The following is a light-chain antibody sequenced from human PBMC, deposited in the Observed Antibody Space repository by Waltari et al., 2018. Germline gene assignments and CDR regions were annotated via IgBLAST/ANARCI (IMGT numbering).Light chain of an antibody. CDR2: AAS. CDR3: QQTYSPPYT. Sequence: DIQMTQSPSSLSSSVGDRVTITCRASQSLNGYFSWYQQKPGKAPKLLISAASSLSSGVPSRFSGSESATDYTLVVSSLHPADVATYYCQQTYSPPYTFGQGTRLEIK. CDR1: QSLNGY. V-gene: IGKV1-39*01. J-gene: IGKJ2*01.